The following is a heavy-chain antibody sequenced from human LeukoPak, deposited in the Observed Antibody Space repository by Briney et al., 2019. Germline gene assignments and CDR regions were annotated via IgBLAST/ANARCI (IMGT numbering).Heavy chain of an antibody. CDR1: GFTFNSYW. CDR3: ARGQVTAVTGLASFDI. Sequence: GGSLRLSCAASGFTFNSYWMNWVRQAPGKGLEWVANINQDASEKYYVDSVKGRFTISRDNGKKSLYLQMNGLRAEDTAVYYCARGQVTAVTGLASFDIWGQGTMVTVSS. CDR2: INQDASEK. V-gene: IGHV3-7*04. D-gene: IGHD4-17*01. J-gene: IGHJ3*02.